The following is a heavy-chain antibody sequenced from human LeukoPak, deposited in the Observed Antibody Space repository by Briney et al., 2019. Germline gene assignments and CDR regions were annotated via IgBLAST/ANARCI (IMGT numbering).Heavy chain of an antibody. J-gene: IGHJ4*02. Sequence: GGSLRLSCAASGFTFTYSMSWVRQVPGKGLEWVATINQDGSERQHVDSVKGRFSISSDNPKNSLYLQMDSLRAEDTAIYYCARGSGWLDYWGQGTLVTVSS. CDR3: ARGSGWLDY. V-gene: IGHV3-7*01. CDR1: GFTFTYS. CDR2: INQDGSER. D-gene: IGHD6-19*01.